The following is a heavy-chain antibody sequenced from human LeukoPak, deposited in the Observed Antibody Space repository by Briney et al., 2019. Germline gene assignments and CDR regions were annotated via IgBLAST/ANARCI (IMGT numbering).Heavy chain of an antibody. V-gene: IGHV3-64*01. CDR3: ARGAQLTDY. Sequence: GGSLRLSCAASGFTFYTYGMHWVRQAPGKGLEYVSGIGPDGGTTYYANSVKGRFTISRDNSKYMLYLQMGSLTADDMAVYYCARGAQLTDYWGLGTLVTVSS. CDR1: GFTFYTYG. J-gene: IGHJ4*02. CDR2: IGPDGGTT. D-gene: IGHD6-13*01.